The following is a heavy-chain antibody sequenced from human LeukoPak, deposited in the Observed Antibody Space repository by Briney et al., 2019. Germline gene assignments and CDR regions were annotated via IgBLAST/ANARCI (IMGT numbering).Heavy chain of an antibody. CDR3: ASQVGEEPARFDY. V-gene: IGHV3-48*03. J-gene: IGHJ4*02. Sequence: GGSLRLSCAASGFTFSSYEMNWVRQAPGKGLEWVSYISSSGSTIYYADSVKGRFTISRDNAKNSLYLQMNSLRAEDTAVYYCASQVGEEPARFDYWGQGTLVTVSS. CDR2: ISSSGSTI. D-gene: IGHD2-2*01. CDR1: GFTFSSYE.